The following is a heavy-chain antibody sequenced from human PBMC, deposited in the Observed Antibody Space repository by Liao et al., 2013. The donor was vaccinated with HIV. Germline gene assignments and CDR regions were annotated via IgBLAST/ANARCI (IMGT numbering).Heavy chain of an antibody. Sequence: QVQLQESGPGLVKPSQTLSLTCTVSNISISSGTYYWSWIRQPAGKGLEWIGRIYTSGSTNYNPSLKSRLTISVDTSKTQFSLKLSSVTAADTAVYYCASTYYDLLTGYYLSYWGPGNPGHRLL. V-gene: IGHV4-61*02. CDR1: NISISSGTYY. D-gene: IGHD3-9*01. CDR2: IYTSGST. J-gene: IGHJ4*02. CDR3: ASTYYDLLTGYYLSY.